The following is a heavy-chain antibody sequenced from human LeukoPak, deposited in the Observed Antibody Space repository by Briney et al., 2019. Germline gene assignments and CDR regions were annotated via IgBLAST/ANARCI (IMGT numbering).Heavy chain of an antibody. D-gene: IGHD3-3*01. CDR3: ARGGLRFLEVAWFDP. V-gene: IGHV1-69*05. CDR2: ITPIFGTA. CDR1: GGTFSSYA. Sequence: GASVKVSCKASGGTFSSYAISWVRQAPGQGLEWMGGITPIFGTANYAQKFQGRVTITTDESTSTAYMELSSLRSEDTAVYYCARGGLRFLEVAWFDPWGQGTLVTVSS. J-gene: IGHJ5*02.